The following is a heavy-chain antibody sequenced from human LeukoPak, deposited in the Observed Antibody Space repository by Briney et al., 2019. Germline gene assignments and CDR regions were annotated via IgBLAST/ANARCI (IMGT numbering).Heavy chain of an antibody. D-gene: IGHD3-22*01. Sequence: GGSLRLSCAASGFTFSSYSMNWVRQAPGKGLEWVSSISIGNTYIYYADSVKGRFTISRGNAKNSLYLQLNSLRAEDTAVYYCAGSDTIGYLPREWDYWYFDRWGRGTLVTVSS. CDR1: GFTFSSYS. V-gene: IGHV3-21*03. CDR3: AGSDTIGYLPREWDYWYFDR. CDR2: ISIGNTYI. J-gene: IGHJ2*01.